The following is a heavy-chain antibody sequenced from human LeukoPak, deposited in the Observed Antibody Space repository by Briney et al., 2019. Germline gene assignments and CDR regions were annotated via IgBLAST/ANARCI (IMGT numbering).Heavy chain of an antibody. J-gene: IGHJ3*02. CDR1: GGTFSSYA. Sequence: ASVKVSCKASGGTFSSYAISWVRQAPGQGLEWMGRIIPILGIANYAQKFQGRVTITADKSTSTAYMELSSLRSEDTAVYYCAREAYYYDSSGYYNDAFDIWGQGTMVTVSS. V-gene: IGHV1-69*04. CDR3: AREAYYYDSSGYYNDAFDI. D-gene: IGHD3-22*01. CDR2: IIPILGIA.